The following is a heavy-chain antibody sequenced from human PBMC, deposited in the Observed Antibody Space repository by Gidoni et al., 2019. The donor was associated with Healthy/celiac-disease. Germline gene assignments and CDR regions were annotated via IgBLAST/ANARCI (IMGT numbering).Heavy chain of an antibody. CDR1: GGPISSSSYY. CDR2: IYYSGST. V-gene: IGHV4-39*01. Sequence: QLQLQESGPGLVKPSETLSLTCTVPGGPISSSSYYWGWIRQPPGKGLGWIGSIYYSGSTYYNPSLKSRVTISVDTSKNQFSRKLSSVTAADTAVYYGARARESIFGVVITWFDPWGQGTLVTVSS. D-gene: IGHD3-3*01. CDR3: ARARESIFGVVITWFDP. J-gene: IGHJ5*02.